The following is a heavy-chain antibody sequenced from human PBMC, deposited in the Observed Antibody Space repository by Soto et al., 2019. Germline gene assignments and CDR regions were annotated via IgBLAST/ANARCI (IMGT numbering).Heavy chain of an antibody. V-gene: IGHV3-30*18. CDR2: ISYDGSNK. CDR1: GFTFSSYG. D-gene: IGHD5-12*01. Sequence: GGSLRLSCAASGFTFSSYGMHWVRQAPGKGLEWVAVISYDGSNKYYADSVKGRFTISRDNSKNTLYLQMNSLRAEDTAVYYCAKDLNVGMATIWYYYYGMDVWGQGTTVTVSS. CDR3: AKDLNVGMATIWYYYYGMDV. J-gene: IGHJ6*02.